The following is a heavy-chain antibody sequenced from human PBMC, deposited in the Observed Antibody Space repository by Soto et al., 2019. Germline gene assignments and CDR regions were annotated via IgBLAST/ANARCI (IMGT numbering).Heavy chain of an antibody. Sequence: QITLKESGPTLVKPTQTLTLTCTFSGFSLSTSGVGVGWIRQPPGKALEWLALIYWDDDKRYSSSLNSRLTITKDTSKTQVVLTMTNMDPVDTAAYYCAHSRPPRRLDYWGQGTLVTVSS. CDR1: GFSLSTSGVG. V-gene: IGHV2-5*02. J-gene: IGHJ4*02. CDR2: IYWDDDK. D-gene: IGHD6-6*01. CDR3: AHSRPPRRLDY.